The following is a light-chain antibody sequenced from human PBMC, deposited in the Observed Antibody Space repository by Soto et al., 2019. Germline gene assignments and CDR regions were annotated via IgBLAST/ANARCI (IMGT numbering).Light chain of an antibody. CDR1: QSISSW. V-gene: IGKV1-5*01. Sequence: DIQMTQSPSTLSASVGDRVTITCRASQSISSWLAWYQQKPGKAPKLLIYDASSLESGVPSRFSGSGSGTELTLTISSLQPADFATYYCQQYNSYSGTFGQGTKVEIK. J-gene: IGKJ1*01. CDR3: QQYNSYSGT. CDR2: DAS.